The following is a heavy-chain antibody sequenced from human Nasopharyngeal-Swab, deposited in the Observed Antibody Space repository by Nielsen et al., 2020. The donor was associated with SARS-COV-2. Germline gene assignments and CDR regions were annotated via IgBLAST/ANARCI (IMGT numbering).Heavy chain of an antibody. CDR2: MNPNSGNT. D-gene: IGHD3-22*01. V-gene: IGHV1-8*01. CDR3: ARDYLWSSGYVFDY. J-gene: IGHJ4*02. CDR1: GYTFTSYD. Sequence: VRLSCKASGYTFTSYDINWVRQATGQGLEWMGWMNPNSGNTGYAQKFQGRVTMTRNTSISTAYMELSSLRSEDTAVYYCARDYLWSSGYVFDYWGQGTLVTVSS.